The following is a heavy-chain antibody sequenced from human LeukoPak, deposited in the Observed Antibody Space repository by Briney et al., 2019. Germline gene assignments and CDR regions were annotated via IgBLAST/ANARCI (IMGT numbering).Heavy chain of an antibody. V-gene: IGHV4-39*07. J-gene: IGHJ4*02. Sequence: SETLSLTCTVFGGSMSSNFYYWGWIRQPPGKGLEWIGEINHSGSTNYNPSLKSRVTISVDTSKNQFSLKLSSVTAADTAVYYCARAVYYYDSSMGYWGQGTLVTVSS. CDR1: GGSMSSNFYY. CDR3: ARAVYYYDSSMGY. CDR2: INHSGST. D-gene: IGHD3-22*01.